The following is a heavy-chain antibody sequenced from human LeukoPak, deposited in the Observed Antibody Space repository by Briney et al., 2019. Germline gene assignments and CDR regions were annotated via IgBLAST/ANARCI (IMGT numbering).Heavy chain of an antibody. CDR3: ARQPAPYSSGWYDGFDI. J-gene: IGHJ3*02. Sequence: PSETLSLTCAVSGDSISSGAYSWSWIRQPPGKGLEWIGYVYYSGSAYYNPSLKSRFTISVDTSKNQFSLKLSSVTAADTAVYYCARQPAPYSSGWYDGFDIWGQGTMVTASA. CDR2: VYYSGSA. D-gene: IGHD6-19*01. CDR1: GDSISSGAYS. V-gene: IGHV4-30-4*07.